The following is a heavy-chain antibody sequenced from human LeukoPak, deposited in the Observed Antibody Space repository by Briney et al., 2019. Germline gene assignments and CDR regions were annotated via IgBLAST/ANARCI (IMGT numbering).Heavy chain of an antibody. CDR1: GFTLSAYS. J-gene: IGHJ4*02. Sequence: PGGSLRLSCAASGFTLSAYSMTWVRQAPGKGLEWVSSIDFSSSFIYYGDSVKGRFAISRDNAKNTLYLQMNSLRAEDTAVYYCAKGKWSGTYYFDYWGQGTLVTVSS. CDR2: IDFSSSFI. D-gene: IGHD1-14*01. V-gene: IGHV3-21*04. CDR3: AKGKWSGTYYFDY.